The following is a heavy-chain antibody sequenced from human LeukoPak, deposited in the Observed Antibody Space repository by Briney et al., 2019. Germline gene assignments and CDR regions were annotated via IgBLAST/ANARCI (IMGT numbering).Heavy chain of an antibody. Sequence: ISDGSSTSYADSVKGRFTISRDNAKNTLYLQMNSLRAEDTAVYYCARDFRYRAVAGSSDWGQGTLVTVSS. D-gene: IGHD6-19*01. CDR2: ISDGSST. J-gene: IGHJ4*02. V-gene: IGHV3-74*01. CDR3: ARDFRYRAVAGSSD.